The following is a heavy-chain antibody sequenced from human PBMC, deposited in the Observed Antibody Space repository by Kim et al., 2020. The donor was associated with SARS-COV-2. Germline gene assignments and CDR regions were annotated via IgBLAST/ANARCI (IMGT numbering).Heavy chain of an antibody. Sequence: SETLSLTCAVYGGSFSGYYWSWIRQPPGKGLEWIGEINHSGSTNYNPSLKSRVTISVDTSKNQFSLKLSSVTAADTAVYYCARGTMSYYFDYWGQGTLVT. V-gene: IGHV4-34*01. J-gene: IGHJ4*02. D-gene: IGHD3-22*01. CDR1: GGSFSGYY. CDR3: ARGTMSYYFDY. CDR2: INHSGST.